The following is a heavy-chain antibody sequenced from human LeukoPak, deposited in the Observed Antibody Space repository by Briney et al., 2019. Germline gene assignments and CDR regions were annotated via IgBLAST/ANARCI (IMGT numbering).Heavy chain of an antibody. D-gene: IGHD7-27*01. CDR1: GGSFSGYY. V-gene: IGHV4-34*01. CDR3: AREGVGNY. CDR2: INHSGST. J-gene: IGHJ4*02. Sequence: SETLSLTCAVYGGSFSGYYWSWVRQPPGKGMEWIGEINHSGSTNYNPSRKSRVTITVEKSKKQFSLKLSSVTAADTAVYYCAREGVGNYWGQGTLVTVSS.